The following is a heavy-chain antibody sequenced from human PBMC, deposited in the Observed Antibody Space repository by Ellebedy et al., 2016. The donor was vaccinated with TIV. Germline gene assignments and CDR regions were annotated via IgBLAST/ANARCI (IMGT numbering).Heavy chain of an antibody. V-gene: IGHV5-51*01. D-gene: IGHD2-8*01. CDR1: GYSFTSYW. CDR3: ARSPGYCTNGVCYDY. J-gene: IGHJ4*02. CDR2: IYPGDSDT. Sequence: GESLKISCKCSGYSFTSYWIGWVRQMPGKGLEWMGIIYPGDSDTRYSPSFQGQVTISVDKSISTAYLQWGSLKASDTAMIYCARSPGYCTNGVCYDYWGLGTLVTVSS.